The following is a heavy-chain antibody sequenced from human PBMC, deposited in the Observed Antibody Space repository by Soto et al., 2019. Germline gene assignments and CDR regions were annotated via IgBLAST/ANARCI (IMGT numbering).Heavy chain of an antibody. CDR3: ASATTRNGGDYSYGMDV. V-gene: IGHV1-69*01. J-gene: IGHJ6*02. D-gene: IGHD2-8*01. CDR1: GGTFSSYA. Sequence: QVQLVQSGAEVKKPGSSVKVSCKASGGTFSSYAISWVRQAPGQGLEWMGGIIPIFGTANYAQKFRGRVTITADESTSTASMEPSSLRSEDTAVYYCASATTRNGGDYSYGMDVWGQGTTVTVSS. CDR2: IIPIFGTA.